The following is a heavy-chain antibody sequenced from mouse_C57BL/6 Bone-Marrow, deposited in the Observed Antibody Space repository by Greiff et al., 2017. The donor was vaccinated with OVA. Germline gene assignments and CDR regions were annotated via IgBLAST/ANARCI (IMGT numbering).Heavy chain of an antibody. CDR1: GFTFSDYY. Sequence: EVKLMESGGGLVQPGGSLKLSCAASGFTFSDYYMYWVRQTPEKRLEWVAYISNGGGSTCYPDTVKGRFTISRDNAKNTLYLQMSRLKSEDTAMYYCARHPLMDYWGQGTSVTVSS. J-gene: IGHJ4*01. V-gene: IGHV5-12*01. CDR2: ISNGGGST. CDR3: ARHPLMDY.